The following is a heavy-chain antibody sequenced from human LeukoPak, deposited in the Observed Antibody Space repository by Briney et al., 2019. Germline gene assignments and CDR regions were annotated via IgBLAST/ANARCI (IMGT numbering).Heavy chain of an antibody. J-gene: IGHJ6*03. Sequence: SETLSLTCTVSGGSISSGSYYWSWIRQPAGQGLDWIGRIYTSGSTNYNPSLKSRVTISVDTSKNQFSLKLSSVTAADTAVYYCARSGDFWSGYSMDVWGKGTTVTVSS. CDR1: GGSISSGSYY. CDR3: ARSGDFWSGYSMDV. CDR2: IYTSGST. V-gene: IGHV4-61*02. D-gene: IGHD3-3*01.